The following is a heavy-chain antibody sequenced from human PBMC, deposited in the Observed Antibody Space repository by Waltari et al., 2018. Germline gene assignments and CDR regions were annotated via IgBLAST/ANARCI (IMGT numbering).Heavy chain of an antibody. CDR2: IYYSGST. Sequence: QVQLQESGPGLVKPSETLSLTCTVSGGSISSYYCSWIRQPPGTGLEWIGYIYYSGSTNYNPSLKSRVTISVDTSKNQFSLKLSSVTAADTAVYYCARSRRDGYNWREFYYFDYWGQGTLVTVSS. V-gene: IGHV4-59*01. J-gene: IGHJ4*02. CDR1: GGSISSYY. CDR3: ARSRRDGYNWREFYYFDY. D-gene: IGHD5-12*01.